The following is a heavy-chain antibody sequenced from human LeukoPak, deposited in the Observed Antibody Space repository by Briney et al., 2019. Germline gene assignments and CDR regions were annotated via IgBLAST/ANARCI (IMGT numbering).Heavy chain of an antibody. Sequence: GGSLRLSCAASGFTFSSYAMSWVRQAPGKGLEWVANIKEDGSDKFYVDSMKGRFTISRDNAKNSLYLQLNSLRAEDTAVYYCARAPPQHCSGDTCYNFWYFDLWGRGTLVTVSS. V-gene: IGHV3-7*01. D-gene: IGHD2-15*01. CDR1: GFTFSSYA. CDR3: ARAPPQHCSGDTCYNFWYFDL. CDR2: IKEDGSDK. J-gene: IGHJ2*01.